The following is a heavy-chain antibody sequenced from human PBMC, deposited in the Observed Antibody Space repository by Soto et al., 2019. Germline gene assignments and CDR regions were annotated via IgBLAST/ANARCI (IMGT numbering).Heavy chain of an antibody. CDR3: AAGRRRPAY. Sequence: AAGKVCCKASGCTFTSSAVQWVRQARGQRLEWIGWIVVGSGNTNYAQKFQERVTITRDMSKSTAYMELSSLRSEDTAVYYRAAGRRRPAYRCHRTLLTFSS. CDR1: GCTFTSSA. D-gene: IGHD2-2*01. J-gene: IGHJ4*01. V-gene: IGHV1-58*01. CDR2: IVVGSGNT.